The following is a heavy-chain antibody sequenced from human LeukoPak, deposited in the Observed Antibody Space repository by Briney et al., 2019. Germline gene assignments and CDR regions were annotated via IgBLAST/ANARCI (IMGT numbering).Heavy chain of an antibody. D-gene: IGHD7-27*01. CDR1: GGSFSGYY. V-gene: IGHV4-34*01. CDR2: INHSGST. CDR3: ANSWGSIDY. J-gene: IGHJ4*02. Sequence: SETLSLTCAVYGGSFSGYYWSWIRQPPEKGLEWIGEINHSGSTNYNPSLKSRVTISVDTSKNQFSLKLSSVTAADTAVYYCANSWGSIDYWGQGTLVTVSS.